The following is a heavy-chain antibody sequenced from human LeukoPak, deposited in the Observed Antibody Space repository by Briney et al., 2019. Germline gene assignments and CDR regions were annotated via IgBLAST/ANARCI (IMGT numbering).Heavy chain of an antibody. J-gene: IGHJ4*02. CDR1: GYTFTGYY. CDR3: ARDTGIAVLSDY. Sequence: GASVKVSCKASGYTFTGYYVHWVRQAPGQGLEWMGWINPNNGGADSAQKFQGRVTMTRDTSSSTAYMELSRLTSDDTAMYYCARDTGIAVLSDYWGQGTLVTVSS. V-gene: IGHV1-2*02. D-gene: IGHD6-19*01. CDR2: INPNNGGA.